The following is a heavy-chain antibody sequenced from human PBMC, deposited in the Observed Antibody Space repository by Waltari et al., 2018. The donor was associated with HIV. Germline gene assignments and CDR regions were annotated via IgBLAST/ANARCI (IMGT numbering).Heavy chain of an antibody. J-gene: IGHJ4*02. V-gene: IGHV4-39*01. Sequence: QLQLQESGPGLVKPSETLSLTCTVSGGSISSSSYYWGWIRQPPGKGLEWIGGIYYSGSTYYNPSLKSRVTISVDTSKNQFSLKLSSVTAADTAVYYCARRPNYYDSSGYYDCWGQGTLVTVSS. CDR2: IYYSGST. D-gene: IGHD3-22*01. CDR1: GGSISSSSYY. CDR3: ARRPNYYDSSGYYDC.